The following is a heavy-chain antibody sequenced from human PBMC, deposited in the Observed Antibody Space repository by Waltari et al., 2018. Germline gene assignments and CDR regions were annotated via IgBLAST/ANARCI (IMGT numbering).Heavy chain of an antibody. J-gene: IGHJ4*02. Sequence: QVQLVQSGAEVKKPGSSVKVSCKASGGTFSSYAISWVRQAPGQGLEWMGGIIPIFGTASYAQKFQGRVTITSDESTSTAYMELSSLRSEDTAVYYCSRGHYDFWSGYYRGFDYWGQGTLVTVSS. D-gene: IGHD3-3*01. CDR2: IIPIFGTA. V-gene: IGHV1-69*01. CDR1: GGTFSSYA. CDR3: SRGHYDFWSGYYRGFDY.